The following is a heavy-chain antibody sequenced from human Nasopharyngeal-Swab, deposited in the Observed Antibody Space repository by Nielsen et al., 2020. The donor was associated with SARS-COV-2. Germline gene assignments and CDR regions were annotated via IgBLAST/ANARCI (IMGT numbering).Heavy chain of an antibody. V-gene: IGHV4-61*01. CDR2: IYYSGST. D-gene: IGHD2-8*01. CDR3: ATNTRIVPAGAFDI. J-gene: IGHJ3*02. Sequence: GSLRLSCTVSGGSVSSGSYYWSWIRQPPGKGLEWIGYIYYSGSTNYNPSLKSRVTISVDTSKNQFSLKLSSVTAADTAVYYCATNTRIVPAGAFDIWGQGTMVTASS. CDR1: GGSVSSGSYY.